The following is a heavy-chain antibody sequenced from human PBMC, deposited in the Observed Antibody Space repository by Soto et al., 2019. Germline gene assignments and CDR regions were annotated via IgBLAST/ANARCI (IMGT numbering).Heavy chain of an antibody. Sequence: VGSLRLSCAASGFTFSSYSMNWVRQAPGKGLEWVSSISSSSSYIYYADSVKGRFTISRDNAKNSLYLQMNSLRAEDTAVYYCARDRYSSIAARPPLDYWGQGTLVTVSS. CDR1: GFTFSSYS. J-gene: IGHJ4*02. D-gene: IGHD6-6*01. CDR2: ISSSSSYI. CDR3: ARDRYSSIAARPPLDY. V-gene: IGHV3-21*01.